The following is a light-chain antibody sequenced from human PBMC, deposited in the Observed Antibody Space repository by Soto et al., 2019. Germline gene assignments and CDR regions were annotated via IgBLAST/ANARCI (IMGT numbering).Light chain of an antibody. CDR2: GAS. CDR1: QSVTST. Sequence: EIVMTQSPATLSVSPGEATTLSCRASQSVTSTLAWYQQKPGQAPRLLIFGASSRATGIPARFSGSGSGTEFNLTISSLQSEDFAVYFCQQYDDWLRLTFGGGTKVEIK. J-gene: IGKJ4*01. V-gene: IGKV3D-15*01. CDR3: QQYDDWLRLT.